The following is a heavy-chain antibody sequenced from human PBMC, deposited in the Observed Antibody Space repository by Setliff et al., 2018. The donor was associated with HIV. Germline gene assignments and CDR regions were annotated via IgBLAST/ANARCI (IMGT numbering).Heavy chain of an antibody. J-gene: IGHJ4*02. CDR2: VTINYSGTT. D-gene: IGHD6-19*01. CDR3: ARPSGDRYSIAWDYYIDY. V-gene: IGHV4-39*01. Sequence: SETLSLTCTVSGGSIRSSSYYWGWIRQPPGKGLEWIGIVTINYSGTTYYNPSLQSRVTISVHTSKNQFSLKLSSVTAADTAFYYCARPSGDRYSIAWDYYIDYWGQGALVTVSS. CDR1: GGSIRSSSYY.